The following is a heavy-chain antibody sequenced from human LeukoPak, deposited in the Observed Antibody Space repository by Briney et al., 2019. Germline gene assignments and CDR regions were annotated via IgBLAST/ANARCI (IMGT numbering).Heavy chain of an antibody. CDR3: ARHTIITMVRGVTPLPQLAFDY. V-gene: IGHV4-39*01. Sequence: PSETLSLTCTVSGGSISSSSYYWGWIRQPPGKGLEWIGSIYYSGSTYYNPSLKSRVTISVDTSKNQFSLKLSSVTAADTAVYYCARHTIITMVRGVTPLPQLAFDYWGQGTLVTVSS. D-gene: IGHD3-10*01. CDR1: GGSISSSSYY. CDR2: IYYSGST. J-gene: IGHJ4*02.